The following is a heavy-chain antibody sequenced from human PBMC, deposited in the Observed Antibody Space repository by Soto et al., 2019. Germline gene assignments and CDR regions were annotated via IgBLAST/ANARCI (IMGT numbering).Heavy chain of an antibody. V-gene: IGHV4-39*01. CDR2: IYYSGRT. CDR3: ARQRTSVVPQAYFAV. CDR1: GDSINSRSYY. Sequence: PSETLSLTCTVTGDSINSRSYYWGGIRQPPGKGLGWIGSIYYSGRTYNNPSLRSRVSMSIDTSKDQFSLKLKSVTAADTALYFCARQRTSVVPQAYFAVWGPGSLVAVSS. J-gene: IGHJ4*02. D-gene: IGHD2-21*01.